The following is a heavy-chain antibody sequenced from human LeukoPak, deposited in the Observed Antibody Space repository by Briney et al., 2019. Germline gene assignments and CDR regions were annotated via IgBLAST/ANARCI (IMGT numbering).Heavy chain of an antibody. Sequence: SETLSLTCPVSGGSISSGSYYWSWIRQPAGKGLEWIGRIYTSGSTNYNPSLKSRVTISVDTSKNQFSLKLSSVTAADTAVYYCARDGRIAAAGDFDLWGRGTLVTVSS. J-gene: IGHJ2*01. V-gene: IGHV4-61*02. CDR2: IYTSGST. D-gene: IGHD6-13*01. CDR1: GGSISSGSYY. CDR3: ARDGRIAAAGDFDL.